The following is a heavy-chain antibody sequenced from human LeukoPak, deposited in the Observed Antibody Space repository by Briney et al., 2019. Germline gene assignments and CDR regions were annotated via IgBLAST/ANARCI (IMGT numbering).Heavy chain of an antibody. Sequence: PGGSLRLSCAASGFTFSSYAMTWVRQAPGKGLDWVSSISGSGGSTYYADSVKGRFTISRDNSKNTLYLQMNSLRAGDTAVYYCARSGSYYPFDYWGQGTLVTVSS. CDR3: ARSGSYYPFDY. V-gene: IGHV3-23*01. J-gene: IGHJ4*02. CDR2: ISGSGGST. CDR1: GFTFSSYA. D-gene: IGHD3-10*01.